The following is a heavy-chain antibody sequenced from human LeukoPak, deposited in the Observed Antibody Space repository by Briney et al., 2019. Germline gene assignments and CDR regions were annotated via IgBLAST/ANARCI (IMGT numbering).Heavy chain of an antibody. Sequence: GGSLRLSCAASGFTFSIHWMHWVRQAPGKGLVWVSRINNDGSSTRYADSVKGRFTISRDNAKTTVYLQMNSLRAEDTAVYYCVRGGEYYCSGGSCPPANLDYWGQGTLVTVSS. CDR3: VRGGEYYCSGGSCPPANLDY. CDR1: GFTFSIHW. V-gene: IGHV3-74*01. J-gene: IGHJ4*02. D-gene: IGHD2-15*01. CDR2: INNDGSST.